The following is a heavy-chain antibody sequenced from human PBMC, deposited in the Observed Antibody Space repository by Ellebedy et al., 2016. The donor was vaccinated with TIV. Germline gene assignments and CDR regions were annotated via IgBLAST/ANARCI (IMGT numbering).Heavy chain of an antibody. CDR3: AKSGTVTSKRPLFDY. J-gene: IGHJ4*02. D-gene: IGHD4-17*01. Sequence: GESLKISXAASGSTFSSYAMSWVRQAPGKGLEWVSAISGSGGSTYYADSVKGRFTISRDNSKNTLYLQMNSLRAEDTAVYYCAKSGTVTSKRPLFDYWGQGTLVTVSS. V-gene: IGHV3-23*01. CDR2: ISGSGGST. CDR1: GSTFSSYA.